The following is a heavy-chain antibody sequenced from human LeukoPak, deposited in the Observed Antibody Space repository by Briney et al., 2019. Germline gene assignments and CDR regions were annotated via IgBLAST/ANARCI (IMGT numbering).Heavy chain of an antibody. D-gene: IGHD2-2*01. CDR2: IIPIFGTA. CDR1: GYTFSTYR. Sequence: SVKVSCKTSGYTFSTYRINWVRQAPGQGLEWMGGIIPIFGTANYAQKFQGRVTITTDESTSTAYMELSSLRSEDTAVYYCARGNVDVVAYYYMDVWGKGTTVTVSS. J-gene: IGHJ6*03. V-gene: IGHV1-69*05. CDR3: ARGNVDVVAYYYMDV.